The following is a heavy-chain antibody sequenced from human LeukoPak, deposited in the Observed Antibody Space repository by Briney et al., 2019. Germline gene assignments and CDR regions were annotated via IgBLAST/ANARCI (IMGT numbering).Heavy chain of an antibody. D-gene: IGHD3-22*01. J-gene: IGHJ4*02. CDR1: GYTSIDYY. CDR3: ARESDSSGYSDY. V-gene: IGHV1-2*06. Sequence: ASVKVSCKASGYTSIDYYMHWVRQAPGQGHEWMGQINPNSAGTNYAQEFQGRVTMTRDTSISTAYMELSRLRSDDTAVYYCARESDSSGYSDYWGQGTLVTVSS. CDR2: INPNSAGT.